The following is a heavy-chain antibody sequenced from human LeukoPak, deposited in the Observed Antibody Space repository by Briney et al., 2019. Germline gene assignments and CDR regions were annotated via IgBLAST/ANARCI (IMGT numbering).Heavy chain of an antibody. V-gene: IGHV3-23*01. J-gene: IGHJ4*02. CDR1: GFTFSSYA. D-gene: IGHD4-23*01. CDR3: ARRGDGGRSFDY. Sequence: GGSLRLSCAASGFTFSSYAMSWVRQAPGKGLEWVSAISGSGGSTYYADSVKGRFTISRDNSKNTLYLQVNSLGAEDTALYYCARRGDGGRSFDYWGQGTLVTVSS. CDR2: ISGSGGST.